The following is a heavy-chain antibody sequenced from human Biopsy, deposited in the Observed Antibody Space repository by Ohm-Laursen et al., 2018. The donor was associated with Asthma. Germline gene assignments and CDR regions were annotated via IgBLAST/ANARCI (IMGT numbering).Heavy chain of an antibody. CDR2: ISWNSGNI. CDR3: AKSADYYDSTDYLDF. Sequence: SLRLSCSASGFSFDDCAMHWVRQAPGKGLEWVSSISWNSGNIDYAVSVKGRFTISRDNAKNSLYLQMQSLRPEDTALYCCAKSADYYDSTDYLDFWGRGTLVTVSS. J-gene: IGHJ4*01. V-gene: IGHV3-9*01. CDR1: GFSFDDCA. D-gene: IGHD3-22*01.